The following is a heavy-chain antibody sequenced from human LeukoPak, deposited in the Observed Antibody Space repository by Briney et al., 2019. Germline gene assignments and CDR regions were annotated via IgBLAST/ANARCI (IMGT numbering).Heavy chain of an antibody. CDR1: GFTFSSYG. CDR2: ISYDGSNK. V-gene: IGHV3-30*03. J-gene: IGHJ4*02. CDR3: GGTFDSSGSSFDY. D-gene: IGHD3-22*01. Sequence: GGSLRLSRAASGFTFSSYGMHWVRQAPGKGLEWVAVISYDGSNKYYADSVKGRFTISRDNSKNTLYLQMNSLRAEDTAVYYCGGTFDSSGSSFDYWGQGTLVTVSS.